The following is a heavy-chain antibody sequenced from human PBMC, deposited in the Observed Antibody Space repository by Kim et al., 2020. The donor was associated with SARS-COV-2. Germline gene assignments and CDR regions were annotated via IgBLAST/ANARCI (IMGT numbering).Heavy chain of an antibody. CDR3: ASAEYWAMIVVVVPGSFDI. CDR2: IYYSGIT. V-gene: IGHV4-30-4*01. CDR1: GGSISSGDYY. Sequence: SETLSLTCTVSGGSISSGDYYWSWIRQPPGKGLEWIGYIYYSGITYYNPSLKSRVTISVDTSNNQFSLKLSSVTAANTAVYSCASAEYWAMIVVVVPGSFDIWGQGTMVTVSS. D-gene: IGHD3-22*01. J-gene: IGHJ3*02.